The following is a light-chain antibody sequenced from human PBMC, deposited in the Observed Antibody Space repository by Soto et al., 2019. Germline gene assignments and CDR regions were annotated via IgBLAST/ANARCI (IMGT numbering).Light chain of an antibody. V-gene: IGKV3-15*01. Sequence: EIVITQSPATLSVSPGERATLSCRASQSVSSNLAWYQQKPGQAPRLLIYGASTRATGIPARFSGSGSGTEFTLTISSLQSEDFAVYYCQQYNNWWTFGLGTKVDIK. J-gene: IGKJ1*01. CDR2: GAS. CDR1: QSVSSN. CDR3: QQYNNWWT.